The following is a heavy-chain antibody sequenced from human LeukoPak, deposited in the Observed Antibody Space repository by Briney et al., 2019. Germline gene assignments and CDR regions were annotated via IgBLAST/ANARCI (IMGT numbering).Heavy chain of an antibody. V-gene: IGHV3-23*01. Sequence: GGSLRLSCAASGFTFSSYAMSWVRQAPGKGLEWVSAISGSGGSTYYADSVKGRFTISRDNSKNPLYLQMNSLRAEDTAVYYCAKALRRYCSSTSCYRPDYWGQGTLVTVSS. CDR2: ISGSGGST. CDR3: AKALRRYCSSTSCYRPDY. CDR1: GFTFSSYA. J-gene: IGHJ4*02. D-gene: IGHD2-2*01.